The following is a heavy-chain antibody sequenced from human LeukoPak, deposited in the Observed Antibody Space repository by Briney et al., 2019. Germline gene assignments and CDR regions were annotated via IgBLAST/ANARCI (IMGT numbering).Heavy chain of an antibody. CDR1: GGSISSYY. CDR2: IYYSGST. D-gene: IGHD4-17*01. J-gene: IGHJ4*02. CDR3: ASTSVRPYYFDY. Sequence: SETLSLTCTVSGGSISSYYWSWIRQPPGKGLEWIGYIYYSGSTNYNPSLKSRVTISVDTSKNQFSLKLSSVTAADTAVYYCASTSVRPYYFDYWGQGTLVTVSS. V-gene: IGHV4-59*01.